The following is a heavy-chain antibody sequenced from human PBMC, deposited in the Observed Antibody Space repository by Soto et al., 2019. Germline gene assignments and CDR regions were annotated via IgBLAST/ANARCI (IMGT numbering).Heavy chain of an antibody. CDR2: ISGSGGST. V-gene: IGHV3-23*01. D-gene: IGHD6-6*01. CDR1: GFTFSSYA. CDR3: AKSGAARRVFPLGWFDP. J-gene: IGHJ5*02. Sequence: PGGSLRLSCAASGFTFSSYAMSWVRQAPGKGLEWVSAISGSGGSTYYADSVKGRFTISRDNSKNTLYLQMNSLRAEDTAVYYCAKSGAARRVFPLGWFDPWGQGTLVTVSS.